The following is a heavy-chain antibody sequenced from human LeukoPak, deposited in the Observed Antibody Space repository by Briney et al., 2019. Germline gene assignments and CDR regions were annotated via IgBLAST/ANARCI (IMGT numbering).Heavy chain of an antibody. CDR1: GFTFSNYA. Sequence: GGSLRLSCAASGFTFSNYAMHWVRQAPGKGLEWVAFIRYDGGNEYYADSVKGRFTISRDNSKNTLYLQMNSLRAEDTAVYYCAKSVSWWFDPWGQGTLVTVSS. CDR3: AKSVSWWFDP. J-gene: IGHJ5*02. D-gene: IGHD1-14*01. CDR2: IRYDGGNE. V-gene: IGHV3-30*02.